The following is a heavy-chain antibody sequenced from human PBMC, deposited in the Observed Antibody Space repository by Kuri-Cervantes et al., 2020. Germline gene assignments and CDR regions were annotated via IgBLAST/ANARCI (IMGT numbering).Heavy chain of an antibody. Sequence: GESLKISCAASGFTFSSYVMHWVRQAPGKGLEWVAVISDDGSNKYYADSVKGRFTISRDNSKNTLYLQMNSLRPEDTAVYYCARDTAMVTHRADYYYYMDVWGKGTTVTVSS. CDR3: ARDTAMVTHRADYYYYMDV. J-gene: IGHJ6*03. CDR1: GFTFSSYV. V-gene: IGHV3-30-3*01. CDR2: ISDDGSNK. D-gene: IGHD5-18*01.